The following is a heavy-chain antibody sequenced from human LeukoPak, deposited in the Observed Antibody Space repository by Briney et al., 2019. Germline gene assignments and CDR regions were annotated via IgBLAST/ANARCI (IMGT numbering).Heavy chain of an antibody. CDR3: ARVYSGYDLPGSLANYYFDY. CDR2: FYSGGST. CDR1: GGSISSYD. Sequence: SETRTLTWTVSGGSISSYDWSWLRQPDRKGLEWIGRFYSGGSTDYNPSLKSRVTMSVDTSKNQFSLKLSSVTAADTAVYYCARVYSGYDLPGSLANYYFDYWGQGTLVTVSS. D-gene: IGHD5-12*01. V-gene: IGHV4-4*07. J-gene: IGHJ4*02.